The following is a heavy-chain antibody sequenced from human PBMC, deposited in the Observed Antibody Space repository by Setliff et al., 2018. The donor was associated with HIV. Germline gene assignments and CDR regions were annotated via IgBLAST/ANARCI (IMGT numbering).Heavy chain of an antibody. CDR3: ARDVYSGSYYRSAPNFDL. CDR2: ISAYNGNT. Sequence: GASVKVSCKASGYTFTSYGISWVRQAPVQGLEWMGWISAYNGNTNYAQKLQGRVTMTTDTSTSTAYMELRSLRSDDTAVYYCARDVYSGSYYRSAPNFDLWGRGTLVTVTS. CDR1: GYTFTSYG. J-gene: IGHJ2*01. V-gene: IGHV1-18*01. D-gene: IGHD1-26*01.